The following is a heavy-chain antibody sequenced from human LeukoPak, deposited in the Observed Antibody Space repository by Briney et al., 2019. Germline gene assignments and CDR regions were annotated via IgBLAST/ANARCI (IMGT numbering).Heavy chain of an antibody. CDR2: IYYSGST. CDR3: ARVDYVSGGYYLDY. J-gene: IGHJ4*02. V-gene: IGHV4-59*01. CDR1: GGSISSYY. D-gene: IGHD3-22*01. Sequence: SETLSLTCTVSGGSISSYYWSWIRQPPGEGLEWIGYIYYSGSTNYNPSLKSRVTISVDTSKNQFSLKLSSVTAADTAVYYCARVDYVSGGYYLDYWGQGTLVTVSS.